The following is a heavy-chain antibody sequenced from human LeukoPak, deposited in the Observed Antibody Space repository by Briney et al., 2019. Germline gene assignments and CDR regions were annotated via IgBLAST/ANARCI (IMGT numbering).Heavy chain of an antibody. CDR3: ARDSGRWLQFRFDY. CDR1: GFTFSSYA. D-gene: IGHD5-24*01. CDR2: ISSNGGST. V-gene: IGHV3-64*01. J-gene: IGHJ4*02. Sequence: GGSLRLSCAASGFTFSSYAMHWVRQAPGKGLEYVSAISSNGGSTYYANSVKGRFTISRDNSKNTLYLQMGSLRAEDMAVYYCARDSGRWLQFRFDYWGQGTLVTVSS.